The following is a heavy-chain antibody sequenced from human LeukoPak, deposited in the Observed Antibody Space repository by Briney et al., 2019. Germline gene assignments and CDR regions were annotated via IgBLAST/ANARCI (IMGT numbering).Heavy chain of an antibody. CDR1: GYSFTRYY. CDR3: AREGKGNSGSYPAPLDY. D-gene: IGHD1-26*01. J-gene: IGHJ4*02. CDR2: INPSGGST. Sequence: ASVKVSCKASGYSFTRYYMHWVRQAPGQGLEWMGLINPSGGSTNYAQKFQGRVTMTRDMSTSTVYMELSSLRSEDTAVYYCAREGKGNSGSYPAPLDYWGQGTLVTVSS. V-gene: IGHV1-46*01.